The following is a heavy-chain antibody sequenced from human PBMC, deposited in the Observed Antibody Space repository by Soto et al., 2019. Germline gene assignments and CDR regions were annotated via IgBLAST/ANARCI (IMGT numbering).Heavy chain of an antibody. CDR3: VKGGYKTGWPPFDH. J-gene: IGHJ4*01. CDR1: SFRFSAYG. Sequence: QVKLVEFGGAVVQSGRSLRLSCTASSFRFSAYGMHWVRQAPGKGLEWVALISDDGKTQFFTESVDGRFTISRDNSRNTLYLQMNRLRPEDTAVYYCVKGGYKTGWPPFDHWGHGTRVTVSS. V-gene: IGHV3-30*18. D-gene: IGHD6-19*01. CDR2: ISDDGKTQ.